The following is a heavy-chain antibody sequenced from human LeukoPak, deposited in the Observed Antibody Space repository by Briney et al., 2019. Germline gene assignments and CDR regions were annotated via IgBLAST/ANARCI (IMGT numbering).Heavy chain of an antibody. Sequence: GGSLRLSCAATGFTFSSYSMNWVRQAPGKRLEWISYISGTSSIIYYTPSVKGRFTISRDSGKYSLYLQMNSLRDDDTAVYFCARGTWDGDRTFDIWGQGAMVTVSS. CDR3: ARGTWDGDRTFDI. J-gene: IGHJ3*02. CDR2: ISGTSSII. D-gene: IGHD5-24*01. V-gene: IGHV3-48*02. CDR1: GFTFSSYS.